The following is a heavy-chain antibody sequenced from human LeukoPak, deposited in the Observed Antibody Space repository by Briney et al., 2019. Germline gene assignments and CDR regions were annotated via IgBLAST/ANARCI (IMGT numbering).Heavy chain of an antibody. D-gene: IGHD6-25*01. V-gene: IGHV4-34*01. Sequence: KASETLSLTCADYGGSFSGYYWSWIRQPPGKGLEWIGEINHSGSTNYNPSLKSRVTISVDTSKNQFSLRLSSVTAADTAVYYCARVGAHDSSGSDYWGQGTLVTVSS. CDR2: INHSGST. CDR1: GGSFSGYY. CDR3: ARVGAHDSSGSDY. J-gene: IGHJ4*02.